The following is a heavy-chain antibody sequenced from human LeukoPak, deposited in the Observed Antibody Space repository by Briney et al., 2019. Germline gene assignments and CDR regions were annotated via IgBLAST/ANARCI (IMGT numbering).Heavy chain of an antibody. CDR2: INHSGST. J-gene: IGHJ4*02. CDR3: ARVSGNSGYANYFDY. Sequence: PSETLSLTCAVYGGSFSGYYWSWIRQPPGKGLEWIGEINHSGSTNYNPSLKSRVTISVDTSKNQFSLKPSSVTAADTAVYYCARVSGNSGYANYFDYWGQGTLVTVSS. CDR1: GGSFSGYY. V-gene: IGHV4-34*01. D-gene: IGHD5-12*01.